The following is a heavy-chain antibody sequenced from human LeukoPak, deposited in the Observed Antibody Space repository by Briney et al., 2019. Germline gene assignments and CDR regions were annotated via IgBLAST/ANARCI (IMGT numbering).Heavy chain of an antibody. Sequence: SETLSLTCTVSGGSISSYHWSWIRQPPGKGLEWIGYIYYSGSTIYNPSLKSRVTISVDTSKNQFSLKLSSVTAADTAVYYCARSEDYGDYVPPGAFDIWGQGTMVTVSS. V-gene: IGHV4-59*01. CDR2: IYYSGST. CDR3: ARSEDYGDYVPPGAFDI. D-gene: IGHD4-17*01. CDR1: GGSISSYH. J-gene: IGHJ3*02.